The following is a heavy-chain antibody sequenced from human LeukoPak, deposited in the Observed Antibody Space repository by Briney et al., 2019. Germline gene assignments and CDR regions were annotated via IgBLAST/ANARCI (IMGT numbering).Heavy chain of an antibody. Sequence: GSLRLSCAASGFTFSRYWMTWVRQAPGKGLEWVANIKQDGSEKYYADSVKGRFTISRDNAKNSLYLQMNSLRADDTAVYYCASGWNYYDSSLMGDYWGQGTLVTVSS. D-gene: IGHD3-22*01. CDR1: GFTFSRYW. J-gene: IGHJ4*02. V-gene: IGHV3-7*03. CDR2: IKQDGSEK. CDR3: ASGWNYYDSSLMGDY.